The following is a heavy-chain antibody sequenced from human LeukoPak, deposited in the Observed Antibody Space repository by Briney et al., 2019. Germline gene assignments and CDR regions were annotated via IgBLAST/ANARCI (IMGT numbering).Heavy chain of an antibody. V-gene: IGHV4-31*03. CDR3: ARASVQYYDSSSYVDAFDI. J-gene: IGHJ3*02. CDR1: GGSISSGGYY. CDR2: IYYSGST. Sequence: PSETLSLTCTVSGGSISSGGYYWSWFRQRPEKGLEWIGYIYYSGSTYYNPSLKSRVTISVDTSKNQFSLKLSSVTAADTAVYYCARASVQYYDSSSYVDAFDIWGQGTMVTVSS. D-gene: IGHD3-22*01.